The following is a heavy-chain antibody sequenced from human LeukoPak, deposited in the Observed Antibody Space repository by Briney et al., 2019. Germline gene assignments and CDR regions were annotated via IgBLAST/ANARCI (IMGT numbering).Heavy chain of an antibody. Sequence: PGGSLRLSCAASGFTFGSYTMSWVRQAPGKRLEWVSTITTSDGNTYYADSVKGRFTVSRDNSKNTLFLQMNSLRAEDTAVYYCAKDGGLWVSAHWGDSWGRGTLVTVSS. V-gene: IGHV3-23*01. CDR2: ITTSDGNT. D-gene: IGHD7-27*01. J-gene: IGHJ4*02. CDR1: GFTFGSYT. CDR3: AKDGGLWVSAHWGDS.